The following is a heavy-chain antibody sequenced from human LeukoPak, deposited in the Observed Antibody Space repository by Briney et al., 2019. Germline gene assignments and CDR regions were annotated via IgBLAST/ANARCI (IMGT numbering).Heavy chain of an antibody. J-gene: IGHJ4*02. CDR1: GDSISSYY. D-gene: IGHD4-17*01. CDR2: IYYSGST. Sequence: SETLSLTCTVSGDSISSYYWSWIRQPPGKGLEWIGYIYYSGSTNYNPSLKSRVTISVDTSKNQFSLKLSSVTAADTAVYYCARGHDYGDFFDYWGQGTLVTVSS. V-gene: IGHV4-59*01. CDR3: ARGHDYGDFFDY.